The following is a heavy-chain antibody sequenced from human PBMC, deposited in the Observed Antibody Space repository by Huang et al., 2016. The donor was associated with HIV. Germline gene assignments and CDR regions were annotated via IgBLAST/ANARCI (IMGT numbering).Heavy chain of an antibody. Sequence: EVLLLESGGGLVQPGGSLRLSCVASGFTFSSYAMSWVRQAQGKGLEGVSGITEGINNRYYVHSGKGRCAVSRDDSTNTLYLQMNSLRAEDTAVYYCAKDADTSGYDVLGPFGSWGQGTLVTVSS. V-gene: IGHV3-23*01. D-gene: IGHD3-3*01. CDR2: ITEGINNR. CDR3: AKDADTSGYDVLGPFGS. J-gene: IGHJ4*02. CDR1: GFTFSSYA.